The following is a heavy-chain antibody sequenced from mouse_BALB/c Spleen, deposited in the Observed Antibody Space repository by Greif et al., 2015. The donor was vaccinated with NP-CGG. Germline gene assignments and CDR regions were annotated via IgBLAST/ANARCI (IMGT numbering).Heavy chain of an antibody. J-gene: IGHJ3*01. CDR2: ISSGGST. CDR3: ARGIYYDFDASY. Sequence: EVKLMESGGGLVKPGGSLKLSCAASGFTFSSYAMSWVRQTPEKRLEWVASISSGGSTYYPDSVKGRFTISRDNARNILYLQMSSLRSEDTAMYYCARGIYYDFDASYWGQGTLVTVSA. V-gene: IGHV5-6-5*01. CDR1: GFTFSSYA. D-gene: IGHD2-4*01.